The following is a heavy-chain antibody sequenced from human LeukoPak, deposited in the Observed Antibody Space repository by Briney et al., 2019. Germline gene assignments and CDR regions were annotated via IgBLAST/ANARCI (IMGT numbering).Heavy chain of an antibody. CDR2: IWYDGSNK. Sequence: GRSLRLSCAASGFIFSSYGMHWVRQAPGKGLEWVAVIWYDGSNKYYADSVKGRFTISRDNSKNTLYLQMNSLRAEDTAVYYCAKDQNVVVPAAGCRFDPWGQGTLVTVSS. CDR3: AKDQNVVVPAAGCRFDP. V-gene: IGHV3-33*06. D-gene: IGHD2-2*01. J-gene: IGHJ5*02. CDR1: GFIFSSYG.